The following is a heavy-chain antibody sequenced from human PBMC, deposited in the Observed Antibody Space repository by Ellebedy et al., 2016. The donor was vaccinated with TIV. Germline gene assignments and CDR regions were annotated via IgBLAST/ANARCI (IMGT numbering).Heavy chain of an antibody. CDR3: ARKTTMTTFGAFDF. V-gene: IGHV3-23*01. CDR1: GFTFGFSFSRYA. D-gene: IGHD3-16*01. J-gene: IGHJ3*01. CDR2: ISGSGGST. Sequence: GESLKISCAASGFTFGFSFSRYAMSWVRQAPGKGLERVSGISGSGGSTYYADSVKGRFTISRDNSKITLYLQLNSLRAEDTALYYCARKTTMTTFGAFDFWGKGTMVTVSS.